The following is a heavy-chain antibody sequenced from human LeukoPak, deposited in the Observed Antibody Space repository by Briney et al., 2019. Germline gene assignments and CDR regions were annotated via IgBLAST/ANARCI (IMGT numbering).Heavy chain of an antibody. J-gene: IGHJ4*02. Sequence: GASLRLSCAASGFTFSNYAMSWVRQAPGKGLEWVSAILGSGGSTYYADSVKGRFTVSRDNSKSTLYLQMNSLRAEDTVLHYCAKWGDYDVLTGYYVPDYWGQGTLVTVSS. CDR3: AKWGDYDVLTGYYVPDY. CDR2: ILGSGGST. CDR1: GFTFSNYA. V-gene: IGHV3-23*01. D-gene: IGHD3-9*01.